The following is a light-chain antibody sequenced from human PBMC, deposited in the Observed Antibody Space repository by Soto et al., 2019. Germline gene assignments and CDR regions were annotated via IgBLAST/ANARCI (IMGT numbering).Light chain of an antibody. CDR1: QSLFDSSTNKNY. Sequence: DIVMTQSPDSLAVSLGERDTVNCNSSQSLFDSSTNKNYLAWYQQKPGQPPKLLIYWASARESGVPDRFSGSGCGTHFTLTIKTLQGEDVAVYYCQQYYSPLWTFGQGSKVEVK. CDR3: QQYYSPLWT. V-gene: IGKV4-1*01. J-gene: IGKJ1*01. CDR2: WAS.